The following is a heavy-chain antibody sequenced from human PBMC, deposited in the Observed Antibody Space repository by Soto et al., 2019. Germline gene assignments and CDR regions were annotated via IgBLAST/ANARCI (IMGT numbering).Heavy chain of an antibody. Sequence: EASVKVSCKASGFTFSSNDINWVRQAPGQGLQWMGWMNANVAATDSPQRFKGRVTMTTDTSTTTAYMEVRSLTSDDTAVYYCARDKGYGFGWSSSSGMDVWGQGTTVTVSS. CDR3: ARDKGYGFGWSSSSGMDV. J-gene: IGHJ6*02. CDR2: MNANVAAT. V-gene: IGHV1-18*04. D-gene: IGHD5-18*01. CDR1: GFTFSSND.